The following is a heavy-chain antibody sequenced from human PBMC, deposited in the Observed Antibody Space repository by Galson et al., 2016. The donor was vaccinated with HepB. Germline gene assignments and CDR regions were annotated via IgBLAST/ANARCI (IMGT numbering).Heavy chain of an antibody. CDR1: GGSINHYY. D-gene: IGHD1-7*01. CDR2: VYSSGNT. J-gene: IGHJ4*02. V-gene: IGHV4-59*01. Sequence: LSLTCTVSGGSINHYYWTWIRQTPGRGLEWIGYVYSSGNTRYNPALKSRVSMSVDTSKNYFSLKLTSVTAADTAVYYCARDTGTPGYYFDSLGQGSLVTVSS. CDR3: ARDTGTPGYYFDS.